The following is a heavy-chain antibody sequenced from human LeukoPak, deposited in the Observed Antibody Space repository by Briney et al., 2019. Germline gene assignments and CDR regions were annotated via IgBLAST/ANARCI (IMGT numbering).Heavy chain of an antibody. CDR1: GFTFSTYA. CDR3: AKEGTYYYDFDS. V-gene: IGHV3-23*01. J-gene: IGHJ4*02. Sequence: GGSLRLSCAASGFTFSTYATNWVRQAPGKGLEWVSAISGSGGSTYYADSVKGRFSISRDNSKNTLYLQMNSLRAEDTAEYYCAKEGTYYYDFDSWGQGTLVTVSS. D-gene: IGHD3-22*01. CDR2: ISGSGGST.